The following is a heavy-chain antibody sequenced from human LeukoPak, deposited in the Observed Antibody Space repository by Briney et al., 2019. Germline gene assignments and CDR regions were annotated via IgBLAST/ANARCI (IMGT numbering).Heavy chain of an antibody. D-gene: IGHD5-12*01. CDR1: GGSISTYY. Sequence: TPSETLSLTCTVSGGSISTYYWSWIRQPPGKGLEWIGYIHYSGTTNSNPSLKNRVTISLDTSKNQFSLNLSSVTAADTAVDYCARMGGYSGYATHWGQGTLVTVSS. CDR3: ARMGGYSGYATH. V-gene: IGHV4-59*08. CDR2: IHYSGTT. J-gene: IGHJ4*02.